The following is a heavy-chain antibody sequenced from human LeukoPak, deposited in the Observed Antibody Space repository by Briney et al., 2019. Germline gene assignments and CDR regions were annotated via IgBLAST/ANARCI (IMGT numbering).Heavy chain of an antibody. CDR2: ISGSGGST. J-gene: IGHJ4*02. CDR3: AKDRWGYQLPLDY. V-gene: IGHV3-23*01. Sequence: PGGSLRLSCAASGFTFSSYAMSWVRQAPGKGLEWVSAISGSGGSTCYADSVKGRFTISRDNSKNTLYLQMNSLRAEDTAVYYCAKDRWGYQLPLDYWGQGTLVTVSS. CDR1: GFTFSSYA. D-gene: IGHD2-2*01.